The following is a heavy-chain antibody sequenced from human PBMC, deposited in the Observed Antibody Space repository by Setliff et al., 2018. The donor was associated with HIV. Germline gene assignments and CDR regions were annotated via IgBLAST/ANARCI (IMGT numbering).Heavy chain of an antibody. V-gene: IGHV4-31*03. D-gene: IGHD2-15*01. J-gene: IGHJ6*02. CDR2: IYYSGST. CDR1: GGSVTSGTYY. Sequence: SETLSLTCTVSGGSVTSGTYYWNWIRQHPGKGLEWIGYIYYSGSTYYNPSLKSRITISVDTSKNQFSLTLNSVTAADTAVYYCARDEGVVAATETYYYNGLDVWGQGTTVTVSS. CDR3: ARDEGVVAATETYYYNGLDV.